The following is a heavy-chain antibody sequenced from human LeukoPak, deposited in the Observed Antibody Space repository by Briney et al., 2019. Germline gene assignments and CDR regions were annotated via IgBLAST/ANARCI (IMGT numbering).Heavy chain of an antibody. CDR2: INSDGSST. J-gene: IGHJ4*02. V-gene: IGHV3-74*01. Sequence: GGSLRLSCAASGFTFSSYWMHWVRQAPGKGLVWVSRINSDGSSTSYADSVKGRFTISRDNAKNTLYLQMNSLRAEDTAVYYCASYPYCSSTSCLHYFHYWGQGTLVTVSS. CDR3: ASYPYCSSTSCLHYFHY. CDR1: GFTFSSYW. D-gene: IGHD2-2*01.